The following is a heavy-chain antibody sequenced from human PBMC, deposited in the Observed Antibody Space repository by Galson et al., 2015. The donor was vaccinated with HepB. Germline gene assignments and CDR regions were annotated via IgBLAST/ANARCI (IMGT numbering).Heavy chain of an antibody. J-gene: IGHJ2*01. Sequence: SLRLSCAASGFTVSSSYMSWIRRAPGRGLEWVSLIYSGGTTYYADSVKGRFTISRDNSKNTLYLQMNSLRAEDTAAYYCARDIVYYNSSGYRNWYFDLWGRGTLVTVSS. CDR3: ARDIVYYNSSGYRNWYFDL. D-gene: IGHD3-22*01. V-gene: IGHV3-53*01. CDR1: GFTVSSSY. CDR2: IYSGGTT.